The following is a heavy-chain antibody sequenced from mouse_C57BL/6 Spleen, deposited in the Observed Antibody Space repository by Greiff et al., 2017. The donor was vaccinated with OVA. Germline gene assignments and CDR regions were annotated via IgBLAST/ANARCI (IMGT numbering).Heavy chain of an antibody. CDR3: ARGGYYGSSSYSFDY. CDR2: IDPSDRET. D-gene: IGHD1-1*01. Sequence: VQLQQPGAELVRPGSSVKLSCKASGYTFTSYWMHWVKQRPIQGLEWIGNIDPSDRETHYNQKFKDKATLTVDKSSSTAYMQLSSLTSEDSAVYYCARGGYYGSSSYSFDYWGQGTTLTVSS. V-gene: IGHV1-52*01. J-gene: IGHJ2*01. CDR1: GYTFTSYW.